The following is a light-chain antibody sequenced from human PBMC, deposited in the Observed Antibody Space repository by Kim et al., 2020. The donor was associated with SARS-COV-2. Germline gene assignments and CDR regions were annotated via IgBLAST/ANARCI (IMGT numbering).Light chain of an antibody. Sequence: QSALTQPASVSGSPGQSITISCTGTSSYVGSYDLVSWYQHHPGKAPKLMIYEVSKRPSGVSNRFSGSKSGNTASLTISGLQAEDEADYYCCSFAIYSTVLFGGGTQLTVL. CDR1: SSYVGSYDL. V-gene: IGLV2-23*02. CDR2: EVS. CDR3: CSFAIYSTVL. J-gene: IGLJ2*01.